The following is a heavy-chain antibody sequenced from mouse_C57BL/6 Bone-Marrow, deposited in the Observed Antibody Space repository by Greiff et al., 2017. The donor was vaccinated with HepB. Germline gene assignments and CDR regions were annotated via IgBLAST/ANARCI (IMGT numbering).Heavy chain of an antibody. CDR3: ARDSWDY. Sequence: EVQLKESGPGLVKPSQSLSLTCSVTGYSITSGYYWNWIRQFPGNKLEWMGYISYDGSNNYNPSLKNRISITRDTSKNQFFLKLNSVTTEDTATYYCARDSWDYWGQGTSVTVSS. J-gene: IGHJ4*01. CDR2: ISYDGSN. V-gene: IGHV3-6*01. CDR1: GYSITSGYY.